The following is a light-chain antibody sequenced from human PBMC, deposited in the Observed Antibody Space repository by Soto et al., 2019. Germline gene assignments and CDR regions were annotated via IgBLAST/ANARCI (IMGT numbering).Light chain of an antibody. CDR2: DNN. V-gene: IGLV3-21*02. Sequence: SYELTQPPSLSVAPGQTARVTCGGTNIGVKSVHWYQQRPGQAPVLVVYDNNDRPSGIPERFSGSNSGNTATLTISRVEAGDEADDYCQVWDGTTDNLYVFGTGTKLTVL. CDR1: NIGVKS. J-gene: IGLJ1*01. CDR3: QVWDGTTDNLYV.